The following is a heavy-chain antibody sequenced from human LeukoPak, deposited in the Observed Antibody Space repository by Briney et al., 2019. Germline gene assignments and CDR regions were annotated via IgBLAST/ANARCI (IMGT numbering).Heavy chain of an antibody. D-gene: IGHD6-13*01. CDR3: AGRHIGYSSSWREPYSNGYFDY. V-gene: IGHV4-38-2*02. CDR1: GYSISSGYY. J-gene: IGHJ4*02. CDR2: IYHSGRT. Sequence: SETLSLTCTVSGYSISSGYYWGWIRQPPGKGLEWIGSIYHSGRTFYNPSLKSRVTISVDTSKNQFSLKLSSVTAADTAVYYCAGRHIGYSSSWREPYSNGYFDYWGQGTLVTVSS.